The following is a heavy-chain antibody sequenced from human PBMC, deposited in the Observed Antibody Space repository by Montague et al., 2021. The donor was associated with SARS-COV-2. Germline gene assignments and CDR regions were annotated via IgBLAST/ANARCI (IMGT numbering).Heavy chain of an antibody. V-gene: IGHV3-21*01. Sequence: SLRLSCAASGFTFSRYSLNWVRQAPGKGREWVSSISSSGLYIYYGNSVKGRFTISRANAKNSLFLQMDSLRVEDTAVYFCVRALSASYSVGGDSFDVWGQGTMVTVSS. J-gene: IGHJ3*01. D-gene: IGHD5/OR15-5a*01. CDR1: GFTFSRYS. CDR3: VRALSASYSVGGDSFDV. CDR2: ISSSGLYI.